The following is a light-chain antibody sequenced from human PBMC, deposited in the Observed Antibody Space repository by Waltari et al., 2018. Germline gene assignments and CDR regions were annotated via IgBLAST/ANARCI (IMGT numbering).Light chain of an antibody. CDR2: DAS. J-gene: IGKJ2*01. CDR3: QQCYGTPYT. V-gene: IGKV1-NL1*01. CDR1: RGISNS. Sequence: DIQITQTPFFLSASGGDRVNNTCLASRGISNSLAWYQQKPGKAPNLLLYDASRLETGVPSRFSGSGSGTDYTLTISSLQPEDFATYYCQQCYGTPYTFGQGTKLEIK.